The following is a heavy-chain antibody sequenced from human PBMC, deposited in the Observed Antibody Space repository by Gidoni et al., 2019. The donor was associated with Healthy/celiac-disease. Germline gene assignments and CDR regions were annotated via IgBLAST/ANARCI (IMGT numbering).Heavy chain of an antibody. CDR3: ARGGVYGDYDNWFDP. D-gene: IGHD4-17*01. Sequence: EVQLVESGGGLVQPGGSLRLSCAASGFTFSSYSMNWVRQAPGKGLEWVSYISSSSSTIYYADSVKGRFTISRDNTKNSLYLQMNSLRDEDTAVYYCARGGVYGDYDNWFDPWGQGTLVTVSS. CDR2: ISSSSSTI. CDR1: GFTFSSYS. J-gene: IGHJ5*02. V-gene: IGHV3-48*02.